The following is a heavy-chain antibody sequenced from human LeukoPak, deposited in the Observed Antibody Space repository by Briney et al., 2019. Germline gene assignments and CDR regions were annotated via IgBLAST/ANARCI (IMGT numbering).Heavy chain of an antibody. V-gene: IGHV3-30*04. Sequence: PGGSLRLSCAASGFTFSSYAMHWVRQAPGKGLEWVAVISYDESNKYYADSVRGRFTISRDNSKNTLYLQMNSLRAEDTAVYYCAKLYYGSGRVDPSFDYWGQGTLVTVSS. CDR3: AKLYYGSGRVDPSFDY. J-gene: IGHJ4*02. CDR2: ISYDESNK. D-gene: IGHD3-10*01. CDR1: GFTFSSYA.